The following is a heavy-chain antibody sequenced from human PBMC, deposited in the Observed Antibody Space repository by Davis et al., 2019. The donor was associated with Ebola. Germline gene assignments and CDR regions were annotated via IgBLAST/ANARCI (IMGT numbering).Heavy chain of an antibody. CDR2: ITRNSGRI. Sequence: SLKISCAGSGFAFGDYAMHWVRQAPGKGLEWVSGITRNSGRIAYADSVKGRFTISRDNARNSLYLQMNSLRGEDTAFYYCAKQLYCGGDCLYHGMDVWGKGTTVTVSS. CDR1: GFAFGDYA. D-gene: IGHD2-21*02. V-gene: IGHV3-9*01. J-gene: IGHJ6*04. CDR3: AKQLYCGGDCLYHGMDV.